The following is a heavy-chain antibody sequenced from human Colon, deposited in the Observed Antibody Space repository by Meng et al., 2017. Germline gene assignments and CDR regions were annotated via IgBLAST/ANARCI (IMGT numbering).Heavy chain of an antibody. CDR1: GYTFIDFY. CDR3: ARDTAYKDY. V-gene: IGHV1-2*02. J-gene: IGHJ4*02. Sequence: QGQVVQSGAEVKKPGASVKVSCKASGYTFIDFYIHWMRQAPGQGLEWMGWINPNSGGAVYAQKFQGRITMTRDTSINTAYMELSSLISDDTAVYYCARDTAYKDYWGQGTMVTVSS. D-gene: IGHD5-24*01. CDR2: INPNSGGA.